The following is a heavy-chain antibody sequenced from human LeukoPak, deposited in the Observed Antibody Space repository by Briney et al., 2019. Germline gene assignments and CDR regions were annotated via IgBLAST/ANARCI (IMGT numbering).Heavy chain of an antibody. D-gene: IGHD6-13*01. V-gene: IGHV1-2*02. Sequence: GASVKVSCKASGYTFTGYYMHWVRQAPGQGLEWMGWINPNSGGTNYAQKFQGRVTMTRDTSISTAYMELSRLRSDDTAVYYCARDMKLMAAAGTRRPNWFDPWGQGTLVTVSS. J-gene: IGHJ5*02. CDR2: INPNSGGT. CDR3: ARDMKLMAAAGTRRPNWFDP. CDR1: GYTFTGYY.